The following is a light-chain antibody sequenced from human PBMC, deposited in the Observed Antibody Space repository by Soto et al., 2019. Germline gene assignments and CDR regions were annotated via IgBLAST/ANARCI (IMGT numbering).Light chain of an antibody. Sequence: EIFLTQSPDTLSLSPGERATLSCRASQSVTNYIAWYQQRPGQAPRLLIYDASNRATGGPARFSGSGSGTDFTLTISDLEPADFAVYYCQQYGSSSWTFGQGTKVDIK. CDR3: QQYGSSSWT. V-gene: IGKV3-11*01. J-gene: IGKJ1*01. CDR2: DAS. CDR1: QSVTNY.